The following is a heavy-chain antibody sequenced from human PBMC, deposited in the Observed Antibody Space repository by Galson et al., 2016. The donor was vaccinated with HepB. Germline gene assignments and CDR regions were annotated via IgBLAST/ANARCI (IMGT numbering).Heavy chain of an antibody. J-gene: IGHJ3*02. CDR1: GFRFSEHY. D-gene: IGHD2/OR15-2a*01. CDR2: TRSKVNSYTT. CDR3: ARPSGKYSGGFDI. V-gene: IGHV3-72*01. Sequence: SLRLSCAASGFRFSEHYMDWVRQAPGKRLEWVGRTRSKVNSYTTEYAASVKGSFTISRDDSTNSLYLQMNSLKTEDTALYYCARPSGKYSGGFDIWGQGTMVTVSS.